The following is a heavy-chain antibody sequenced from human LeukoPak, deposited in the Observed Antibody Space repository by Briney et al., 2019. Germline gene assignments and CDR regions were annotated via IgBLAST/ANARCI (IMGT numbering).Heavy chain of an antibody. V-gene: IGHV1-69*04. Sequence: SVKVSCKASRGTFSSYAISWVRQAPGQGLEWMGRIIPILGIANYAQKFQGRVTITADKSTSTAYMELSSLRSEDTAVYYCARDRLPWFGELLPNDYWGQGTLVTVSS. CDR1: RGTFSSYA. CDR3: ARDRLPWFGELLPNDY. CDR2: IIPILGIA. D-gene: IGHD3-10*01. J-gene: IGHJ4*02.